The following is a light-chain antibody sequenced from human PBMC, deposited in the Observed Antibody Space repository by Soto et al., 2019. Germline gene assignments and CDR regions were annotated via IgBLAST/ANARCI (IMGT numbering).Light chain of an antibody. V-gene: IGLV2-8*01. CDR2: EVN. J-gene: IGLJ1*01. CDR1: SSDVGGYNY. CDR3: SSYEGSHLYV. Sequence: QSALTQPPSASGSPGQSVTISCTGTSSDVGGYNYVSWFQQHPGKAPKVMIYEVNKRPSGVPDRFSGSKSGDTASLTVSGLQAEDEADYYCSSYEGSHLYVFGTGTKDTDL.